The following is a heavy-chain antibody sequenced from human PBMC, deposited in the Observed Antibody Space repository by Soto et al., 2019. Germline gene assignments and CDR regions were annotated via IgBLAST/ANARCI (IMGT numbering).Heavy chain of an antibody. V-gene: IGHV5-51*01. D-gene: IGHD3-16*01. CDR3: ARGLNWNYIMTWLDT. CDR2: VYPGDSDT. CDR1: GYSFPTYW. Sequence: GESLKISCRTSGYSFPTYWIAWVRQRPGKGLEWMGAVYPGDSDTKYSPSFQGHVTISADGSIGTAFLQWSSLNASDTAMYYCARGLNWNYIMTWLDTWGQGTLVTVSS. J-gene: IGHJ5*02.